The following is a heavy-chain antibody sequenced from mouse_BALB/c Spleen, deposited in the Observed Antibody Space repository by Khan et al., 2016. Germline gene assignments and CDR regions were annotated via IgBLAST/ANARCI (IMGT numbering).Heavy chain of an antibody. V-gene: IGHV10-1*02. Sequence: EVQLVESGGGLVQPKGSLKLSCAASGFTFNTYTMNWVRQAPGKGLEWVARIRSKSNNYATYYADSVKDRFTISRDDSQSMVYLQMNNLKTEDSAMYYCVSQSFFYGNSVYYAMDYWGQGTSVTVSS. J-gene: IGHJ4*01. D-gene: IGHD2-1*01. CDR2: IRSKSNNYAT. CDR3: VSQSFFYGNSVYYAMDY. CDR1: GFTFNTYT.